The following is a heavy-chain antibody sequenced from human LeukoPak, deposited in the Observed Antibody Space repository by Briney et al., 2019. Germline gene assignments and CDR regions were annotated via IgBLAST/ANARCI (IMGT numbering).Heavy chain of an antibody. Sequence: GGSLRLSCAASGFTFSSYWMHWVRQAPGKGLVWVSRINSDGSSTSYADSVKGRFTISRDNAKNTLYLQMNSLRAEDTAVYYCAKDDSSGYSGASDAFDIWGQGTMVTVSS. CDR2: INSDGSST. D-gene: IGHD3-22*01. CDR1: GFTFSSYW. CDR3: AKDDSSGYSGASDAFDI. V-gene: IGHV3-74*01. J-gene: IGHJ3*02.